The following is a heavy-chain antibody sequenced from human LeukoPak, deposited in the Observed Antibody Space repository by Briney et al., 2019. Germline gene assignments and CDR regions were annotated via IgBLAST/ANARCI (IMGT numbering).Heavy chain of an antibody. V-gene: IGHV3-66*02. D-gene: IGHD3-22*01. J-gene: IGHJ4*02. Sequence: PGGSLRLSCAASGFTVSSNYMSWVRQAPGKGLEWVSVIYSGGSTYYADSVKGRFTISRDNSKNTLYLQMNSLRAEDTAVYYCATNTYYYDSSGYSSDYWGQGTLVTVSS. CDR2: IYSGGST. CDR1: GFTVSSNY. CDR3: ATNTYYYDSSGYSSDY.